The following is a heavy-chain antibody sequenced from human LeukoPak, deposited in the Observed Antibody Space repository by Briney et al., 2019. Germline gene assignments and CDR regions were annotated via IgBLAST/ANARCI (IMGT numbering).Heavy chain of an antibody. CDR2: ISGSGGST. Sequence: PGRSLRLSCAASGFTFSSFAMSWVRQAPGKGLEWVSAISGSGGSTYYADSVKGRFTISRDNSKNTLFLQMNSLRAEDTAVYYCAKDRSCSGSSCNVGSWGQGTMVTVPS. D-gene: IGHD2-2*01. J-gene: IGHJ3*01. CDR1: GFTFSSFA. CDR3: AKDRSCSGSSCNVGS. V-gene: IGHV3-23*01.